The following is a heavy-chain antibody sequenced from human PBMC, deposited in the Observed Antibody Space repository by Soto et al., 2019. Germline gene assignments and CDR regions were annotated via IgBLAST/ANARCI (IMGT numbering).Heavy chain of an antibody. CDR2: INSDGSTT. V-gene: IGHV3-74*01. D-gene: IGHD5-18*01. Sequence: PGGSLRLSCAASGFTFSSYWMHWVRQAPGKGLVWVSRINSDGSTTTYADSVKGRFTISRDNAQNTLYLQMNSLRAEDTAIYYCARDMQLWRHDYWGQGTQVTVSS. CDR1: GFTFSSYW. CDR3: ARDMQLWRHDY. J-gene: IGHJ4*02.